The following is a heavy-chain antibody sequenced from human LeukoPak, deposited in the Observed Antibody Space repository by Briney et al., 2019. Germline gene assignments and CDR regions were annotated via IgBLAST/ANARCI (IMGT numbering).Heavy chain of an antibody. CDR2: IKSKTDGGTT. V-gene: IGHV3-15*07. CDR1: GFTFSNAW. Sequence: GGSLRLSCAASGFTFSNAWMNWVRQAPGKGLEWVGRIKSKTDGGTTDYAAPVKGRFTISRDDSKTTLYLQMNSLKTEDTAVYYCTTERVLLWFGELPGTYYWGQGTLVTVSS. CDR3: TTERVLLWFGELPGTYY. D-gene: IGHD3-10*01. J-gene: IGHJ4*02.